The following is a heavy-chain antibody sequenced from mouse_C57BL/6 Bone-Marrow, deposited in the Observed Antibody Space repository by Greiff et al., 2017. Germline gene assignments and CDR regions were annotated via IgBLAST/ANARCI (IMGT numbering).Heavy chain of an antibody. D-gene: IGHD1-1*01. CDR3: TGATVVGRGDY. V-gene: IGHV1-15*01. J-gene: IGHJ2*01. CDR1: GYTFTDYE. CDR2: IDPETGGT. Sequence: LQESGAELVRPGASVTLSCKASGYTFTDYEMHWVKQTPVHGLEWIGAIDPETGGTAYNQKFKGKAILTADKSSSTAYMELRSLTSEDSAVYYCTGATVVGRGDYWGQGTTLTVSS.